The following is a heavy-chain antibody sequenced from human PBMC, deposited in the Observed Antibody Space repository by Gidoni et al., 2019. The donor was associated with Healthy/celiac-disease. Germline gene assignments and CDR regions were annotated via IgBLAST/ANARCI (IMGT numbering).Heavy chain of an antibody. Sequence: EVQLVESGGGLVKPGGSLRLSCAASGFTFSSYSMNWVRQAPGKGLEWVSSISSSSSYIYYADSVKGRFTISRDNAKNSLYLQMNSLRAEDTAVYYCARSSMTTVTMEVGYWGQGTLVTVSS. V-gene: IGHV3-21*01. D-gene: IGHD4-17*01. CDR3: ARSSMTTVTMEVGY. CDR1: GFTFSSYS. J-gene: IGHJ4*02. CDR2: ISSSSSYI.